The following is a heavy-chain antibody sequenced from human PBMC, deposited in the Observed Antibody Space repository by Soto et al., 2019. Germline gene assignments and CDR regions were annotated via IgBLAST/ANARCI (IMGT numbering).Heavy chain of an antibody. J-gene: IGHJ6*02. CDR3: ARGVYDYVWGSYRYVGMDV. Sequence: PGGSLRLSCAASGFTFSSYWMSWVRQAPGKGLEWVANIKQDGSEKYYVDSVKGRFTISRDNAKNSLYLQMNSLRSEDTAVYYCARGVYDYVWGSYRYVGMDVWGQGTTVTVSS. D-gene: IGHD3-16*02. CDR2: IKQDGSEK. V-gene: IGHV3-7*03. CDR1: GFTFSSYW.